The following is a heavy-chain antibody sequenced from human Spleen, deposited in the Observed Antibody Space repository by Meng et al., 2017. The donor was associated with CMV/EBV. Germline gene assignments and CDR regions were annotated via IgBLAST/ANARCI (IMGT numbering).Heavy chain of an antibody. CDR2: ISGSGGST. CDR1: GFTFSTYA. V-gene: IGHV3-23*01. CDR3: AKEAAYEYYLDY. D-gene: IGHD5-12*01. J-gene: IGHJ4*02. Sequence: GESLKISCAASGFTFSTYAMSWVRQAPGKGLEWVSAISGSGGSTNYADSVKGRFTISRDNSKNTLFLQINSLRTEDTAVYYCAKEAAYEYYLDYWGQGTLVTVSS.